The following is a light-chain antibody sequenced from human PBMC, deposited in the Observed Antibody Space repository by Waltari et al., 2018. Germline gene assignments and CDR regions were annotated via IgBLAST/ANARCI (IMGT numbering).Light chain of an antibody. Sequence: QSALTQPASVSGTPGQSITISCSGTGSDIGGNKYVSWYQQHPGEAPKVIIYDVTSRPAGFSDRFSGSKAGNTAFLTISGLQAEDEADYYCSSYATTRVIFGGGTKVTVL. CDR3: SSYATTRVI. V-gene: IGLV2-14*03. CDR2: DVT. CDR1: GSDIGGNKY. J-gene: IGLJ2*01.